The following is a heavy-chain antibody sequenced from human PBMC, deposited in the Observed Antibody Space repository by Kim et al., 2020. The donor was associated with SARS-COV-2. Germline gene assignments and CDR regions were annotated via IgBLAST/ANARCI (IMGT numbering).Heavy chain of an antibody. CDR3: ARGRGNYYYYFDY. Sequence: PGKGQDGGAVIWYDGSNKVYAASVKGRFTVSRDSSKNTLYLQMNSLRVEDTAFYYCARGRGNYYYYFDYWGQGTQVTVSS. D-gene: IGHD1-26*01. CDR2: IWYDGSNK. J-gene: IGHJ4*02. V-gene: IGHV3-33*01.